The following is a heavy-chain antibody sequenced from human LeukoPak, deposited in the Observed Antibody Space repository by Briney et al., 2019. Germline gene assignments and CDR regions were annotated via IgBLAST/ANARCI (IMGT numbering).Heavy chain of an antibody. CDR2: IIPIFGTA. CDR3: ARAFDWSGYLMDV. V-gene: IGHV1-69*13. Sequence: SVKVSCKASGGTFSSYAISWVRQAPGQGLEWMGGIIPIFGTANYAQKFQGRVTITAGESTSTAYMELSSPRSEDTAVYYCARAFDWSGYLMDVWGKGTTVTVSS. J-gene: IGHJ6*04. CDR1: GGTFSSYA. D-gene: IGHD3-3*01.